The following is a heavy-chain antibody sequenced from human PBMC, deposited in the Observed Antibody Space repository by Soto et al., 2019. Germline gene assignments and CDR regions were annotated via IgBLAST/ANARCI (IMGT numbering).Heavy chain of an antibody. D-gene: IGHD1-1*01. V-gene: IGHV3-30*18. J-gene: IGHJ5*02. Sequence: QVHLVESGGGVVQPGRSLRLSCAASGFSFSTFGMHWVRQAPGKGLEWLAGMLYDGTNIHYADSVKGRFTISRDSSKNTGYLEMNNLRAEDTAVYFCAKDDGTGSWGQGTLVTVSS. CDR3: AKDDGTGS. CDR1: GFSFSTFG. CDR2: MLYDGTNI.